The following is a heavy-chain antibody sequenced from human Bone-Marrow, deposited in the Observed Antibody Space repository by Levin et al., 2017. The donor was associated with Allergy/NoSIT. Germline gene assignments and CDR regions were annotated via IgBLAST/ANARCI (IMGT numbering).Heavy chain of an antibody. CDR3: ARDRRAAAEFDY. D-gene: IGHD6-13*01. J-gene: IGHJ4*02. CDR1: GFTFSSYA. V-gene: IGHV3-30-3*01. Sequence: QAGESLKISCAASGFTFSSYAMHWVRQAPGKGLEWVAVISYDGSNKYYADSVKGRFTISRDNSKNTLYLQMNSLRAEDTAVYYCARDRRAAAEFDYWGQGTLVTVSS. CDR2: ISYDGSNK.